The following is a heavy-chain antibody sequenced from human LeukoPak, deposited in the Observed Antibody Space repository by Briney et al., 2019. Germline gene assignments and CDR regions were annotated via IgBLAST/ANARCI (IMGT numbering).Heavy chain of an antibody. D-gene: IGHD6-6*01. CDR2: ISSSSSYI. J-gene: IGHJ4*02. V-gene: IGHV3-21*01. Sequence: GGSLRLSCAASGFTFSSYSMNWVRQAPGKGLEWVSSISSSSSYIYYADSVKGRFTIPRDNAKNSLYLQMNGLRAEDTAVYYCARDDPSMIAALHYWGQGTLVTVTS. CDR3: ARDDPSMIAALHY. CDR1: GFTFSSYS.